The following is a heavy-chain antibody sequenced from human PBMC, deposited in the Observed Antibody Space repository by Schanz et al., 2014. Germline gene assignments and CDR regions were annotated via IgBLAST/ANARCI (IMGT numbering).Heavy chain of an antibody. CDR3: AKKGGDYGSGSYQIIDD. J-gene: IGHJ4*02. V-gene: IGHV3-66*01. CDR2: IYSDGST. Sequence: EVQLVESGGGLVQPGGSLRLSCAASGFTVSNNYMSWVRQAPGKGLECVSIIYSDGSTYYVDSVKGRFTISRDNSNHTLYLQMNSLTADDTAVYYCAKKGGDYGSGSYQIIDDWGQGTLVTVSS. D-gene: IGHD3-10*01. CDR1: GFTVSNNY.